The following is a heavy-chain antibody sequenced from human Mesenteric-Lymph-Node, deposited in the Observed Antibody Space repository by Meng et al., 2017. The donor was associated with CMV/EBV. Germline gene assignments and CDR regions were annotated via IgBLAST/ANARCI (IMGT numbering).Heavy chain of an antibody. D-gene: IGHD2-8*01. J-gene: IGHJ4*02. CDR1: GFTFNGYS. CDR2: ISSSSAYT. CDR3: TRGAGTNPGSYFDY. V-gene: IGHV3-11*06. Sequence: ASGFTFNGYSMTWIRQAPGKGLEWISYISSSSAYTNYADSVKGRFTISRDNAKNSLFLQMNSLRGEDMAVYYCTRGAGTNPGSYFDYWGQGALVTVSS.